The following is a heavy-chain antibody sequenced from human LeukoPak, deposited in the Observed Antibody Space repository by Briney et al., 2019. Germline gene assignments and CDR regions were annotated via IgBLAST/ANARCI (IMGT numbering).Heavy chain of an antibody. J-gene: IGHJ4*02. Sequence: PSETLSLTCGVSGGSITNTNYWTWVRQPPGKGLEWIGEVNLQGSTNYNPSLMGRVAISVDTSENHISLQLTSVTAADTAVYYCAREGGPYRPLDYSGQGALVTVSS. CDR2: VNLQGST. CDR1: GGSITNTNY. CDR3: AREGGPYRPLDY. V-gene: IGHV4-4*02.